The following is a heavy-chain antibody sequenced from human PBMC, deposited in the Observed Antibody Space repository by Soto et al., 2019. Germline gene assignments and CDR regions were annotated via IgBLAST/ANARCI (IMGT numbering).Heavy chain of an antibody. CDR3: ARSFKRAAAGPFYYYGMDV. V-gene: IGHV2-5*01. D-gene: IGHD6-13*01. J-gene: IGHJ6*02. Sequence: QITLKESGPTLVKPTQTLTLTCSFSGFSLTSSKVGVGWIRQPPGKALEWLALIYWNDDKRYSPSLKSRLTITKDTSTNQVFLTMTNVDPVDTATYFCARSFKRAAAGPFYYYGMDVWGQGTTVTVSS. CDR1: GFSLTSSKVG. CDR2: IYWNDDK.